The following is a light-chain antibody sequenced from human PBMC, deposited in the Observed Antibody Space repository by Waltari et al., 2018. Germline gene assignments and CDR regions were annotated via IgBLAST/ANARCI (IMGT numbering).Light chain of an antibody. CDR2: RNN. CDR1: SSNIGSNS. J-gene: IGLJ2*01. Sequence: QSVLTQPPSASGTPGQRVSISCSRSSSNIGSNSLHWYQQVPGTAPKLLIYRNNQRPSGVPDRFSGSRSGTSASLAISGLRSEDEADYYCATWYDSLSGPVFGGGTKVTVL. V-gene: IGLV1-47*01. CDR3: ATWYDSLSGPV.